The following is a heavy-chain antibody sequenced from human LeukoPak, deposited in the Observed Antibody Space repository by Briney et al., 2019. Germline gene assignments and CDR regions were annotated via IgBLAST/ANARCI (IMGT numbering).Heavy chain of an antibody. CDR1: GGSISSDGYY. J-gene: IGHJ4*02. V-gene: IGHV4-30-2*01. CDR3: ARGPRLQKIRYLDY. D-gene: IGHD5-18*01. CDR2: ISHSGDT. Sequence: PSQTLSLTCTVSGGSISSDGYYWSWLRQPPGKGLEWIGYISHSGDTFYSPSLKSRVTISVDTSKNQFSLKLSSVTAADTAVYYCARGPRLQKIRYLDYWGQGTLVTVSS.